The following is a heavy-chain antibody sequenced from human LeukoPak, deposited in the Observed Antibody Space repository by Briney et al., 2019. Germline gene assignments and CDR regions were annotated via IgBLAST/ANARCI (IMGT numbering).Heavy chain of an antibody. V-gene: IGHV4-34*01. CDR3: ARAYGYLHPWDY. D-gene: IGHD5-18*01. J-gene: IGHJ4*02. CDR1: GGSFSGYY. CDR2: INHSGST. Sequence: SETLSLTCAVYGGSFSGYYWSWIRQPPGKGLEWIGEINHSGSTNYNPSLKSRVTISVDTSKNQFSLKLSSVTAADTAVYYCARAYGYLHPWDYWGQGTLVTVSS.